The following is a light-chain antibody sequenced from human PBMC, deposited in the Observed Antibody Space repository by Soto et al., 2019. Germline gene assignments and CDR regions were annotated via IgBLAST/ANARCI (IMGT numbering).Light chain of an antibody. CDR1: QGIKND. CDR2: AAS. Sequence: AIQITQSPSSLSASVGDRVTITCRASQGIKNDLGWYQQKPGKAPRLLMYAASNLQSGVPSRFSGSGSGTDSTLTISSLQPEDFATYYCQQANSFPLTFGGGTKVDI. V-gene: IGKV1-6*01. J-gene: IGKJ4*01. CDR3: QQANSFPLT.